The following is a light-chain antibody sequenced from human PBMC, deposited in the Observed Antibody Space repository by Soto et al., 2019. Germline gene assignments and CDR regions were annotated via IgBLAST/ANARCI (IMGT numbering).Light chain of an antibody. J-gene: IGLJ1*01. Sequence: QAVLSHSASVSGSPGQTITISCTGSSDDIGTYEYISWHQHHPGKAPKLIIFGVYDRPSGISDRFSGSKSGNTASLTIFGLQVEDEAVYYCSSYTSGSTLHWVFGTGTKVTVL. V-gene: IGLV2-14*01. CDR1: SDDIGTYEY. CDR2: GVY. CDR3: SSYTSGSTLHWV.